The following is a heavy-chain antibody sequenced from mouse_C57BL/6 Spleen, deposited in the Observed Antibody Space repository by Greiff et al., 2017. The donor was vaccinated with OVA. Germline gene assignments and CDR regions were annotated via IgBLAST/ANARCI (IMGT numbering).Heavy chain of an antibody. CDR1: GYTFTSYD. V-gene: IGHV1-85*01. CDR3: ASSSIYYGNYLYAMDY. Sequence: QVQLQQSEPELVKPGASVKLSCKASGYTFTSYDINWVKQRPGQGLEWIGWIYPRDGSTKYNEKFKGKATLTVDTSSSTAYMELHSLTSEDSAVYFCASSSIYYGNYLYAMDYWGQGTSVTVSS. CDR2: IYPRDGST. D-gene: IGHD2-1*01. J-gene: IGHJ4*01.